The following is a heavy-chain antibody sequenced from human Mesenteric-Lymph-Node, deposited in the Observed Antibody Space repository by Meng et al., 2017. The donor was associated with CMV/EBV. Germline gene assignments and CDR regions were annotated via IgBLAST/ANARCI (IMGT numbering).Heavy chain of an antibody. CDR2: IYYSGST. CDR1: GGSIRSSSYY. J-gene: IGHJ6*02. D-gene: IGHD5-12*01. CDR3: ARDVGYSGYDPKFSYYGMDV. V-gene: IGHV4-39*02. Sequence: SETLSLTCNVSGGSIRSSSYYWGWIRQPPGKGLEWIGSIYYSGSTYYNPSLKSRVTISVDTSKKQFSLQLSSVTAADTAVYYCARDVGYSGYDPKFSYYGMDVWGQGTTVTVSS.